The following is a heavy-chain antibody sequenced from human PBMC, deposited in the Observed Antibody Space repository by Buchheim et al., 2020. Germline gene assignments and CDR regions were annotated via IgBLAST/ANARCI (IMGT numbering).Heavy chain of an antibody. D-gene: IGHD3-22*01. V-gene: IGHV3-21*01. CDR2: ISGSSSHI. J-gene: IGHJ4*02. Sequence: EVQLMESGGGLVNPGGSLRLACAASGFTFSNYNMHWVRQAPGKGLEWVSSISGSSSHIYHADSLRGRITISRDNAKNSLYLQMNSLSAGDTAVYYCARNEAYYDRSGYFLYWGQGT. CDR1: GFTFSNYN. CDR3: ARNEAYYDRSGYFLY.